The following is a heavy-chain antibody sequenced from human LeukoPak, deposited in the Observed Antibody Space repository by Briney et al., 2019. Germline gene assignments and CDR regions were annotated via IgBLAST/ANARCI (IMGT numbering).Heavy chain of an antibody. D-gene: IGHD2-8*02. CDR1: GGTFSSYA. V-gene: IGHV1-69*06. Sequence: GASVKVSCKASGGTFSSYAISWVRQAPGQGLEWMGGIIPIFGTANYAQKFQGRVTITADKSTSTAYMELSSLRSEDTAVYYCARDLVLGSLLARGHYYYYMDVWGKGTTVTVSS. CDR2: IIPIFGTA. J-gene: IGHJ6*03. CDR3: ARDLVLGSLLARGHYYYYMDV.